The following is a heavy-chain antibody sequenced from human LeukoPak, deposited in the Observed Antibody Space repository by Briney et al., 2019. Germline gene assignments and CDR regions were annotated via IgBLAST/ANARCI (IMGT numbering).Heavy chain of an antibody. CDR3: ARDSDFWSGYYYFDY. D-gene: IGHD3-3*01. J-gene: IGHJ4*02. CDR1: GGSISRADYY. V-gene: IGHV4-30-4*08. CDR2: IYYSGST. Sequence: SETLFLTCTVSGGSISRADYYWSWIRQPPGKGLEWIGYIYYSGSTYYNPSLKSRATISVDTSKNQFSLKLSSVTAADTAVYYCARDSDFWSGYYYFDYWGQGTLVTVSS.